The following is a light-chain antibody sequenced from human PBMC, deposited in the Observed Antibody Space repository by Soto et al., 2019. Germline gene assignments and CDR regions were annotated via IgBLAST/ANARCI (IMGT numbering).Light chain of an antibody. CDR1: SSDVGGYNY. CDR2: EVS. CDR3: SSYAGSNNFPYV. Sequence: QSALTQPPSASGSPGQSVTISCTGTSSDVGGYNYVSWYQQHPGKAPKLMIYEVSKRPSGVPDRFSGSKSGNTASLTVSGLQAEDVADYYCSSYAGSNNFPYVFRTGTKVNVL. J-gene: IGLJ1*01. V-gene: IGLV2-8*01.